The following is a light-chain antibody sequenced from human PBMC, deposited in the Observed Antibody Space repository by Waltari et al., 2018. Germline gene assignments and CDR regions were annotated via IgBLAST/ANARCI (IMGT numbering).Light chain of an antibody. CDR2: DVN. Sequence: QSALTQPASVSGSPGQSITLSCTGSSSDVGGYNYVSWYQQHPGKAPKLMISDVNKRPSGVSNRFSGSKSDNTASLTISGLQAEDEAHYYCTSFTSSSTIVFGGGTKLTVL. CDR1: SSDVGGYNY. J-gene: IGLJ2*01. CDR3: TSFTSSSTIV. V-gene: IGLV2-14*03.